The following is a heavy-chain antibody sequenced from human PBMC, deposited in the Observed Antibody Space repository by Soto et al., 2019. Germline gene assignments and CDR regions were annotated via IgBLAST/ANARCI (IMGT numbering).Heavy chain of an antibody. D-gene: IGHD1-26*01. V-gene: IGHV4-39*01. CDR1: GASISSSGYY. Sequence: SETLSLTCTVSGASISSSGYYWGWIRQPPGQELEWIASIYSSGSPYYNPSLKSRVTISVDTSKNQFSLKLSSVTAADTAVYYCARDSSGTYLGIWGQGTLVPVSS. J-gene: IGHJ4*02. CDR2: IYSSGSP. CDR3: ARDSSGTYLGI.